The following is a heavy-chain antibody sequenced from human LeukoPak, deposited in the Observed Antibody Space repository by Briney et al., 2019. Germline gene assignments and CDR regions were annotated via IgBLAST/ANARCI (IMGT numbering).Heavy chain of an antibody. D-gene: IGHD5-18*01. CDR1: GYSISSGYF. J-gene: IGHJ3*02. Sequence: SETLSLTCTVSGYSISSGYFWGWIRQPPGKGLEWIGTIYNSGSTYYNASLESRVTISVDTSKNQFSLKLSSVTAADTAVYYCASYIGVGHSSEDAFDIWGQGTMVTVSS. CDR2: IYNSGST. CDR3: ASYIGVGHSSEDAFDI. V-gene: IGHV4-38-2*02.